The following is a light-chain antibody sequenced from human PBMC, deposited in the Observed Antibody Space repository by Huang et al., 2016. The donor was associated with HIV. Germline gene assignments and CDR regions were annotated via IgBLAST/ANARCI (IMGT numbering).Light chain of an antibody. CDR1: QYISRY. V-gene: IGKV1-39*01. CDR2: AAS. CDR3: QQTYTTPRT. J-gene: IGKJ2*01. Sequence: DIQMTQSPSSMSASVGDGVTITCRASQYISRYLNWDQQKPGKAPELLIFAASSLQSGVPSRFSGSGSGTDFTLTISRLQPEDFATYYCQQTYTTPRTFGQGTKLEIK.